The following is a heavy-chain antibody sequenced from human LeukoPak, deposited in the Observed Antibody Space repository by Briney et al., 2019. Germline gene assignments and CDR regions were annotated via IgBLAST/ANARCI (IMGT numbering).Heavy chain of an antibody. V-gene: IGHV1-18*01. Sequence: ASVKVSCKASGYTFTSYGISWVRQAPGQGLEWMGWISAYNGNTNCAQKLQGRVTMTTDTSTSTAYMELRSLRSDDTAVYYCARFDLKWLYAKDAFDIWGQGTMVTVSS. CDR2: ISAYNGNT. CDR3: ARFDLKWLYAKDAFDI. J-gene: IGHJ3*02. CDR1: GYTFTSYG. D-gene: IGHD3-22*01.